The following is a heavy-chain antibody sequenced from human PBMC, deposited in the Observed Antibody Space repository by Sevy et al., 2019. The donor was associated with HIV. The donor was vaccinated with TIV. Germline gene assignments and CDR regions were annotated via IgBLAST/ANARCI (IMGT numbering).Heavy chain of an antibody. Sequence: LSLTCAASGFTFSSYAMSWVRQAPGKGLEWVSIISGSGGSTYYADSVKGRFTISRDNSKNTLHLQMNSRGAEDTAVYYCAKLYCGGDCYGRGSGNDAFDIWGQGTMVTVSS. J-gene: IGHJ3*02. CDR1: GFTFSSYA. CDR3: AKLYCGGDCYGRGSGNDAFDI. V-gene: IGHV3-23*01. CDR2: ISGSGGST. D-gene: IGHD2-21*01.